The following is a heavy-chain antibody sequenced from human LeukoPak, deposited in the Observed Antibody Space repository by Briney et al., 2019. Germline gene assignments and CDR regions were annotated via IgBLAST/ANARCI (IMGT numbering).Heavy chain of an antibody. V-gene: IGHV4-39*01. D-gene: IGHD3-22*01. Sequence: SETLSLTCTVSGGSISSSSYYWGWIRQPPGKGLEWIGSIYYSGSTYYNPSLKGRVTISVDTSKNQFSLKLSSVTAADTAVYYCASRRPYYYDSSGYLDYWGQGTLVTVSS. J-gene: IGHJ4*02. CDR2: IYYSGST. CDR3: ASRRPYYYDSSGYLDY. CDR1: GGSISSSSYY.